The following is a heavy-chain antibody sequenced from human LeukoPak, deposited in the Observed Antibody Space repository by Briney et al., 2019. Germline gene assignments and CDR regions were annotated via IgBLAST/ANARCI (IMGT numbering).Heavy chain of an antibody. Sequence: TAGGSLRLSCAASGFNFINAWMGWVRQVPEKGLEWVGRIKSNTDGGTADYAAPVKGRFTISRDDSKNTLYLQMNRLKIEDTAVYYCITDPGVWEPIWGQGTMVTVSS. D-gene: IGHD1-26*01. CDR3: ITDPGVWEPI. V-gene: IGHV3-15*01. J-gene: IGHJ3*02. CDR1: GFNFINAW. CDR2: IKSNTDGGTA.